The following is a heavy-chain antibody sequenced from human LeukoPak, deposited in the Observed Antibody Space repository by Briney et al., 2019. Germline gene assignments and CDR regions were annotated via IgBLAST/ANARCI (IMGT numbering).Heavy chain of an antibody. CDR2: IYYSGST. J-gene: IGHJ3*02. Sequence: SSETLSLTCTVSGGPISSGDYYWSWIRQPPGKGLEWIGYIYYSGSTYYNPSLKSRVTISVDTSKNQFSLKLSSVTAADTAVYYCARISLVVVTLGAFDIWGQGTMVTVSS. V-gene: IGHV4-30-4*08. CDR3: ARISLVVVTLGAFDI. D-gene: IGHD3-22*01. CDR1: GGPISSGDYY.